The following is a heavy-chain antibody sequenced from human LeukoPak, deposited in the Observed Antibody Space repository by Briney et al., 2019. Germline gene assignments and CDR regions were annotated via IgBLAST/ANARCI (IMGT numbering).Heavy chain of an antibody. D-gene: IGHD6-6*01. Sequence: ASLKVSCKASGYTFTSYYMHWVRQTPAQGLEWMGIINHSGGSTSYAQKFQGRVTMTRDTSTSTVYMELSSVRSEDTAVYYCARAPYSSSSGGFGYWGQGTLVTVSS. J-gene: IGHJ4*02. CDR3: ARAPYSSSSGGFGY. V-gene: IGHV1-46*03. CDR1: GYTFTSYY. CDR2: INHSGGST.